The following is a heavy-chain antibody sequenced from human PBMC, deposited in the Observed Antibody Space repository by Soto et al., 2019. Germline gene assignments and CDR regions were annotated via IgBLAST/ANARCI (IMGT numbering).Heavy chain of an antibody. J-gene: IGHJ5*02. CDR3: ARDSLVYSTFKRLNWFDP. Sequence: SVKVSCKASGGTFSSYAISWVRQAPGQGREWMGGIIPIFGTANYAQKLQGRVTITADESTSTAYMELSSLRSEDTAVYYCARDSLVYSTFKRLNWFDPWGQGTLVTVSS. CDR2: IIPIFGTA. D-gene: IGHD2-8*01. CDR1: GGTFSSYA. V-gene: IGHV1-69*13.